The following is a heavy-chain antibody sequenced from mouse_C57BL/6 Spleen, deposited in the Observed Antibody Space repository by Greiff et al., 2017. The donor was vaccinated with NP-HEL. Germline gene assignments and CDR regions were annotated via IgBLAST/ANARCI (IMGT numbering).Heavy chain of an antibody. Sequence: QVQLVESGAELVKPGASVKISCKASGYAFSSYWMNWVKQRPGKGLEWIGQIYPGDGDTNYNGKFKGKATLTADKSSSTAYMQLSSLTSEDSAVYFCARLGYYGSSPWYFDYWGQGTTLTVSS. CDR3: ARLGYYGSSPWYFDY. CDR1: GYAFSSYW. CDR2: IYPGDGDT. D-gene: IGHD1-1*01. V-gene: IGHV1-80*01. J-gene: IGHJ2*01.